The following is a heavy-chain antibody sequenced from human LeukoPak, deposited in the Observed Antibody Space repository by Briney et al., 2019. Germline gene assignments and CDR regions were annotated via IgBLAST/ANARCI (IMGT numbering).Heavy chain of an antibody. V-gene: IGHV3-33*01. J-gene: IGHJ4*02. CDR2: IWYDGSEE. CDR3: ARGSGLVVRGDYFDY. CDR1: GFTFSRYG. D-gene: IGHD3-10*01. Sequence: GRSLRLSCAVSGFTFSRYGMHWVRQAPGKGLEWVAIIWYDGSEEYYGDSVKGRVTISRDNSKNMVYLQMNSLRGEDTAVYYCARGSGLVVRGDYFDYWGQGTLVTVSS.